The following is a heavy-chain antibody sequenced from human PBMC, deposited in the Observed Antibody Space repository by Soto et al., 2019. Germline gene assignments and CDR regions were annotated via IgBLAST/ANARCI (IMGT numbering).Heavy chain of an antibody. CDR3: AREDFVSAFDI. CDR1: GFTFTSYW. CDR2: IKQDGSEK. V-gene: IGHV3-7*01. D-gene: IGHD3-3*01. J-gene: IGHJ3*02. Sequence: EVQLVESGGGLVQPGGSLRLSCAASGFTFTSYWMSWVRQAPGKGLEWVANIKQDGSEKYYVDSVKGRFTISRDNAKNSLYLHMNSLRAEDTAVYYCAREDFVSAFDIWGQGAMVTVSS.